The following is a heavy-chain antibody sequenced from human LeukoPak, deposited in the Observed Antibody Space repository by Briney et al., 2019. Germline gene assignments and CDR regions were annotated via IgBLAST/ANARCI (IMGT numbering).Heavy chain of an antibody. CDR1: GYAFTGYY. V-gene: IGHV1-2*02. D-gene: IGHD6-13*01. Sequence: SVCVSCAPSGYAFTGYYMDSGRHAPGRGVWCRGCVTPNSGDTSYAPNFQATLTMPSDTSISTAYMELSSMPSDDTAAYSCAKGRKMAAAGTESPALFDYWGQGNLVAVSS. CDR3: AKGRKMAAAGTESPALFDY. CDR2: VTPNSGDT. J-gene: IGHJ4*02.